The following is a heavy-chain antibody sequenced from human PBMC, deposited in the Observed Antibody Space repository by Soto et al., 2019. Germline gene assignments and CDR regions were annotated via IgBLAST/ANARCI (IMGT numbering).Heavy chain of an antibody. CDR2: MSGSSSTT. D-gene: IGHD1-7*01. V-gene: IGHV3-23*01. J-gene: IGHJ4*02. Sequence: GGSLRLSCATSGLTFSNYDMSWVRQAPGGGLEWVSSMSGSSSTTYYADSVRGRFTISRDRSKNTLYLQMSSLRAEDTALYYCAKNQALELPRVIDFWGQGTLVTVSS. CDR1: GLTFSNYD. CDR3: AKNQALELPRVIDF.